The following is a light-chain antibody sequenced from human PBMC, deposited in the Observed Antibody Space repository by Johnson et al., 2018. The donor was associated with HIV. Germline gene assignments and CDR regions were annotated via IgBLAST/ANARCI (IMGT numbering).Light chain of an antibody. V-gene: IGLV1-51*02. CDR2: ETY. CDR1: RFNIGNNY. CDR3: GTWDSSLSVGV. J-gene: IGLJ1*01. Sequence: QSMLTQPPSVSAAPGQKVTISCSGSRFNIGNNYVSWYQQLPGTAPKLLIYETYKRPSGIPDRFSASKSGTSATLDITGLQIGDEADYYCGTWDSSLSVGVFGTGTKVTVL.